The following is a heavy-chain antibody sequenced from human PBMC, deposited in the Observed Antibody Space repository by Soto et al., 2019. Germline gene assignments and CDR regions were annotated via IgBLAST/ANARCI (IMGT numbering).Heavy chain of an antibody. CDR2: ISVYNGNT. V-gene: IGHV1-18*01. Sequence: QVQLVQSGTEVKKPGASIKVSCKASGYSFATSGMTWVRQAPGQGLEWMGWISVYNGNTNYDQNLQDRVTLTTDTSTNTAYLEVRNLRYDATAVYYCARAAQYYDASGYADWGQGTLVTVSS. D-gene: IGHD3-22*01. J-gene: IGHJ4*02. CDR1: GYSFATSG. CDR3: ARAAQYYDASGYAD.